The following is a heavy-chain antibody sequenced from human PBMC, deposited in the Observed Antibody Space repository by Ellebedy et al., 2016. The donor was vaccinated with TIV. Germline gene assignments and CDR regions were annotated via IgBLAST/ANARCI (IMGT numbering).Heavy chain of an antibody. J-gene: IGHJ5*02. CDR1: GDSISSGGYS. CDR3: ARVRNYYDSSGYYWPYNWFDP. CDR2: IYHSGKT. D-gene: IGHD3-22*01. Sequence: SETLFLTXAVSGDSISSGGYSWSWIRQPPGKGLEWIGYIYHSGKTYYNPSLKSRVTISVDRPKNQFSVRLNSVTAADTAVYYCARVRNYYDSSGYYWPYNWFDPWGQGTPVTVSS. V-gene: IGHV4-30-2*01.